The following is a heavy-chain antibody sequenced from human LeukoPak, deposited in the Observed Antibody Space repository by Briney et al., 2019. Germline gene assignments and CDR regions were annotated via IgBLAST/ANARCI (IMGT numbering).Heavy chain of an antibody. V-gene: IGHV3-23*01. CDR3: AKDSNSAWFDP. CDR1: GFTFSSYA. CDR2: ISGSGVST. Sequence: PGGSLRLSCAASGFTFSSYAMSWVRQAPGKGLEWVSTISGSGVSTYYADSVKGRFTISRDNSKNTLYLQMNSLRAEDTAVFYCAKDSNSAWFDPWGQGTLVTVSS. J-gene: IGHJ5*02. D-gene: IGHD6-6*01.